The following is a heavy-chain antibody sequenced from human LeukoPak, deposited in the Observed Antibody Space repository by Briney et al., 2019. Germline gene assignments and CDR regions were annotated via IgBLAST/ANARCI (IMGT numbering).Heavy chain of an antibody. J-gene: IGHJ4*02. CDR3: ARDLQWELPFDY. Sequence: ASVKVSCKASGYTFTSYYMHWVRQAPGQGFEWMGIINPSGGSTSYAQKFQGRVTMTRDTSTSTVYMELSSLRSEDTAVYYCARDLQWELPFDYWGQGTLVTVSS. D-gene: IGHD1-26*01. CDR1: GYTFTSYY. V-gene: IGHV1-46*01. CDR2: INPSGGST.